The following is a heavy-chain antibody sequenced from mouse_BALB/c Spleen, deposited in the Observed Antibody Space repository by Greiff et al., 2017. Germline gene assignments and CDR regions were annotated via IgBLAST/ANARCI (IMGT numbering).Heavy chain of an antibody. J-gene: IGHJ3*01. Sequence: QVQLQQPGAELVKPGASVKLSCKASGYTFTSYWMHWVKQRPGQGLEWIGEINPSNGRTNYNEKFKSKATLTVDKSSSTAYMQLSSLTSEDSAVYYCGPYYGNYVAYWGQGTLVTVSA. CDR2: INPSNGRT. CDR1: GYTFTSYW. CDR3: GPYYGNYVAY. V-gene: IGHV1S81*02. D-gene: IGHD2-10*01.